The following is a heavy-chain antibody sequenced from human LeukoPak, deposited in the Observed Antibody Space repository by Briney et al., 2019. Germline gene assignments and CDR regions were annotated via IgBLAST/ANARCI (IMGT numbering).Heavy chain of an antibody. CDR1: GYTFTGYY. V-gene: IGHV1-2*02. J-gene: IGHJ4*02. CDR2: INPNSADT. CDR3: GRFFSYGQTYYLDY. D-gene: IGHD5-18*01. Sequence: ASVKVSCKASGYTFTGYYIHWVRQAPGQGLEWMGWINPNSADTNYAQKFQGRVTMTRDTSISTAYMELSRLRSDDTAVYYCGRFFSYGQTYYLDYWGQGTLVTVSS.